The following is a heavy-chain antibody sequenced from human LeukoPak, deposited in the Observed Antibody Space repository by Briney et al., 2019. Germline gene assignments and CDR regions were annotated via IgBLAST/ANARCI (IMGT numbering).Heavy chain of an antibody. CDR3: ATTPNWGRFGFRSFYFDY. CDR1: GDSVSSNNAA. V-gene: IGHV6-1*01. Sequence: SQTLSLTCAISGDSVSSNNAAWNWIRQSPSRGLEWLGRTYYRSKWYNDYAVSVKSRITLNPDTSKNQFSLKLSSVTAADTAVYYCATTPNWGRFGFRSFYFDYWGQGTLVTVSS. J-gene: IGHJ4*02. D-gene: IGHD7-27*01. CDR2: TYYRSKWYN.